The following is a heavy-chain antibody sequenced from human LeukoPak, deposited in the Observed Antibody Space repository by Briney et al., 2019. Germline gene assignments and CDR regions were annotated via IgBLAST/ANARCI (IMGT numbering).Heavy chain of an antibody. CDR2: IYSGGST. D-gene: IGHD5-18*01. Sequence: GGSLRLSCAVSGFTVSSNYMSWVRQAPGKGLEWVSVIYSGGSTYYADSVKGRFTISRDNSKNTLYLQMNSLRAEDTAVYYCARSDFGALLVDTAMDKYYYGMDVWGKGTTVTVSS. J-gene: IGHJ6*04. CDR3: ARSDFGALLVDTAMDKYYYGMDV. CDR1: GFTVSSNY. V-gene: IGHV3-53*01.